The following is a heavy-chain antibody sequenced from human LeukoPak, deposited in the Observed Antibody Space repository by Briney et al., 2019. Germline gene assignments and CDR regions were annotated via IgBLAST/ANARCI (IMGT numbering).Heavy chain of an antibody. V-gene: IGHV3-48*03. D-gene: IGHD3-22*01. Sequence: GGSLRLSCAASGFTFSSYEMNWVRQAPGKGLEWVSYISSSGSTIYYADSVKGRFTISRDNAKNSLSLQMNSLRAEDTAVYYCARDRGYYDSSDSPGGLDHWGQGTLVTVSS. CDR1: GFTFSSYE. J-gene: IGHJ4*02. CDR2: ISSSGSTI. CDR3: ARDRGYYDSSDSPGGLDH.